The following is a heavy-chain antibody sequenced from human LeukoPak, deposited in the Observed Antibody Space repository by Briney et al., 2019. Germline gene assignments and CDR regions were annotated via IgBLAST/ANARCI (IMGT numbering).Heavy chain of an antibody. J-gene: IGHJ4*02. CDR1: GFTFSSYA. CDR2: ISGSGGST. V-gene: IGHV3-23*01. CDR3: AKVPSSVDTMIVVVNFDY. Sequence: GGSLRLSCAASGFTFSSYAKRWVRQAPGKGLEWVSAISGSGGSTYYADSVKGRFTISRDNSKNTLYLQMNSLRAEDTAVYYCAKVPSSVDTMIVVVNFDYWGQGTLVTVSS. D-gene: IGHD3-22*01.